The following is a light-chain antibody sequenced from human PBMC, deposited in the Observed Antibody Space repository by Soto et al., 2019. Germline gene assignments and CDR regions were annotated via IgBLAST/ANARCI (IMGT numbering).Light chain of an antibody. CDR1: SSDVGAYDY. CDR3: SSYAGSNSVV. Sequence: QSALTQPPSASGSPGQSVTISCTGTSSDVGAYDYVSWYQQHPGKVPKLMIYEVSERPSGVPDRFSGSKSGNTASLTVSGLQAEDEADYYCSSYAGSNSVVFGGGTKLTVL. J-gene: IGLJ2*01. V-gene: IGLV2-8*01. CDR2: EVS.